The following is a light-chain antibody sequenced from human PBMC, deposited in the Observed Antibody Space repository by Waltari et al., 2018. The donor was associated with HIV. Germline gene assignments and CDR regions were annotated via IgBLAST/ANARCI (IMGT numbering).Light chain of an antibody. J-gene: IGKJ2*01. V-gene: IGKV1-5*03. CDR2: KAS. CDR1: QNVGNW. CDR3: QQYNKFPIT. Sequence: DVQMTQSPSTLSASIGDRVSITCRASQNVGNWLAWNQQKPGKAPSLLISKASTLQIGVPTNFSGSGSGTHFTLTISGLRPDDFATYYCQQYNKFPITFGQGTKL.